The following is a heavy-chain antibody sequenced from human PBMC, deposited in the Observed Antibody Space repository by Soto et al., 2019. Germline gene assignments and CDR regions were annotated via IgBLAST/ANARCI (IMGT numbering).Heavy chain of an antibody. V-gene: IGHV1-2*02. Sequence: ASVKVSCKASGYIFTGYYLNWVRQAPGRGLEWVGRIDPDSGETDSSEKYHGRLTLTRDTAIDTAYMEMTRLTLDDTAIYYCARGPLEWGQGTLVTVSS. J-gene: IGHJ4*02. CDR1: GYIFTGYY. CDR2: IDPDSGET. CDR3: ARGPLE.